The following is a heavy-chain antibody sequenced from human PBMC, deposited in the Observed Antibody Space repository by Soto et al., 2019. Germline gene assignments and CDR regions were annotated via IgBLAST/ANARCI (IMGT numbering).Heavy chain of an antibody. D-gene: IGHD3-16*01. J-gene: IGHJ4*02. Sequence: SETLSLTCTVSGGSISSSSYYWGWIRQPPGKGLEWIGSIYYSGSTYYNPSLKSRVTISVDTSKNQFSLKLSSVTAADTAVYYCARRYGSSFDYWGQGTPVTVS. CDR3: ARRYGSSFDY. CDR2: IYYSGST. CDR1: GGSISSSSYY. V-gene: IGHV4-39*01.